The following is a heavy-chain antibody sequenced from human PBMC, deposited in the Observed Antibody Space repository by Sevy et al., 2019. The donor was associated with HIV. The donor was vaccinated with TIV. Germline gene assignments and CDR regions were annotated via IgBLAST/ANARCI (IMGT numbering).Heavy chain of an antibody. V-gene: IGHV5-51*01. CDR1: GYSFTSYW. J-gene: IGHJ6*02. Sequence: GESLKISCKGSGYSFTSYWIGWVRQMPGKGLEWMGIIYPGDSDTRYSPSFQGQVTISADKSISTAYLQWSSLKASDTAMYYCARKMQMRISERYYYCGMDVWGQGTTVTVSS. CDR2: IYPGDSDT. D-gene: IGHD1-1*01. CDR3: ARKMQMRISERYYYCGMDV.